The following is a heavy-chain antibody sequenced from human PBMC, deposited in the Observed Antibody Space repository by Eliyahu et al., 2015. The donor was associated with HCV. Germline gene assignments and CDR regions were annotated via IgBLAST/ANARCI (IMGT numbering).Heavy chain of an antibody. CDR2: IIPILGIA. J-gene: IGHJ4*02. D-gene: IGHD4-11*01. V-gene: IGHV1-69*04. Sequence: QVQLVQSGAEVKKPGSSVXVSCKASGGTFSSYAISWVRQAPGQGLEWXGRIIPILGIANYAQKFQGRVTITADKSTSTAYMELSSLRSEDTAVYYCAKGLPLDSNYGIWGQGTLVTVSS. CDR3: AKGLPLDSNYGI. CDR1: GGTFSSYA.